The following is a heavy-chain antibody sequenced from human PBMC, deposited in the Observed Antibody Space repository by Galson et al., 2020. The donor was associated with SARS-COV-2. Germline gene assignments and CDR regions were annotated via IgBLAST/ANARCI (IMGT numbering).Heavy chain of an antibody. Sequence: GGSLRLSCAASGLTFSNYDMIWVRQAPGKGLEWVSSISTRGTYTDYADSVKGRFTISRDNVKSCLYLQMSSLRGEDTAVYYCVKKGIEDYHDYFDQWGQGSLVTVSS. CDR2: ISTRGTYT. J-gene: IGHJ5*02. V-gene: IGHV3-21*06. CDR1: GLTFSNYD. D-gene: IGHD4-17*01. CDR3: VKKGIEDYHDYFDQ.